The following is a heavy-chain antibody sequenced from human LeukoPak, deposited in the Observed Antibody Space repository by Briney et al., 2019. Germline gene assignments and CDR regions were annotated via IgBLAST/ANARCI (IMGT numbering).Heavy chain of an antibody. CDR2: IRYDGSNK. V-gene: IGHV3-30*02. CDR1: GFTFSSYG. J-gene: IGHJ3*02. CDR3: AKTPGRSTYYYDSSAQGAFDI. Sequence: GGSLRLSCAASGFTFSSYGMHWVRQAPGKGLEWVAFIRYDGSNKYYADSAKGRFTISRDNSKNTLYLQMNSLRAEDTAVYYCAKTPGRSTYYYDSSAQGAFDIWGQGTMVTVSS. D-gene: IGHD3-22*01.